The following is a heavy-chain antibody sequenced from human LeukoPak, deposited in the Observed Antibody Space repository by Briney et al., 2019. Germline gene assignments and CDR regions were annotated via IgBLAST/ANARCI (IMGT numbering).Heavy chain of an antibody. D-gene: IGHD2-21*02. CDR1: GFTFSDYY. CDR3: AKDPGVVTFSSFDY. V-gene: IGHV3-11*01. Sequence: PGGSLRLSCAASGFTFSDYYMSWIRQAPGKGLEWVSYISSSGSTIYYADSVKGRFTISRDNAKNSLYLQMNSLRAEDTAVYYCAKDPGVVTFSSFDYWGQGTLVTVSS. CDR2: ISSSGSTI. J-gene: IGHJ4*02.